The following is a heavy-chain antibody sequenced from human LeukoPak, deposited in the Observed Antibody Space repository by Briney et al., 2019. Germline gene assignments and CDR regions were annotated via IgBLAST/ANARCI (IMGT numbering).Heavy chain of an antibody. CDR3: ASGHCGGDCYSSY. D-gene: IGHD2-21*02. CDR2: IWYDGSNK. Sequence: PGGSLRLSCAASGFTFSSYGMHWVRQAPGKGLEWVAVIWYDGSNKYYADSVKGRFTISRDSSKNTLYLQMNSLRAEDTAVYYCASGHCGGDCYSSYWGQGTLVTVSS. CDR1: GFTFSSYG. V-gene: IGHV3-33*01. J-gene: IGHJ4*02.